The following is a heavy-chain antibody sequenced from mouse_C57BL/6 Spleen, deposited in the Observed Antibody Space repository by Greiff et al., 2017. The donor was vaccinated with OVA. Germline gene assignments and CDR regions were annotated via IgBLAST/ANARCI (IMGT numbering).Heavy chain of an antibody. CDR2: IDPTSGGT. D-gene: IGHD2-5*01. CDR3: ARYSNYEGFAY. Sequence: QVQLQQPGAELVKPGASVKLSCKASGYTFTSYWMHWVKQRPGRGLEWIGRIDPTSGGTKYNEKFKGKATLTVDKPSSTAYMQLSSLTSEDSAVYYCARYSNYEGFAYWGQGTLVTVSA. V-gene: IGHV1-72*01. J-gene: IGHJ3*01. CDR1: GYTFTSYW.